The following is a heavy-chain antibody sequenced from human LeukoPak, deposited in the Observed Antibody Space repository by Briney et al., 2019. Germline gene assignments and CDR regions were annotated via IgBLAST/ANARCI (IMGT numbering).Heavy chain of an antibody. CDR3: ARVDPTVAFDY. V-gene: IGHV3-74*01. CDR2: INSDGSST. CDR1: GFTFSSYW. Sequence: PGGSLRLSCAASGFTFSSYWMHWVRQAPGKGLVWVSRINSDGSSTSYADSVKGRFTISRDNAKNTLCLQMNSLRAEDTAVYYCARVDPTVAFDYWGQGTLVTVSS. J-gene: IGHJ4*02. D-gene: IGHD4-23*01.